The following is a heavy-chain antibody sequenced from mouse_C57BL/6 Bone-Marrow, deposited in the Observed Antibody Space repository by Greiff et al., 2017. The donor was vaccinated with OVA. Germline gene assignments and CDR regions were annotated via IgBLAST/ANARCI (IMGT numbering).Heavy chain of an antibody. Sequence: EVNVVESGEGLVKPGGSLKLSCAASGFTFSSYAMSWVRQTPEKRLEWVAYISSGGDYIYYAATVKGRFTISRDNARNTLYLQRSSLKSEDTAMYYCTRLLDAMDYWGQGTSVTVSS. D-gene: IGHD2-1*01. J-gene: IGHJ4*01. CDR2: ISSGGDYI. CDR1: GFTFSSYA. CDR3: TRLLDAMDY. V-gene: IGHV5-9-1*02.